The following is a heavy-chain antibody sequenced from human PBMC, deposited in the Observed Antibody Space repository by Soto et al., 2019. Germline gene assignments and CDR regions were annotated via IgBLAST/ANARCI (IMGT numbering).Heavy chain of an antibody. D-gene: IGHD3-10*01. CDR3: ARTYYGSGYWFDP. V-gene: IGHV4-30-2*01. Sequence: SETLSLTCAVSGGSISSGGYSWSWIRQPPGKGLEWIGYIYHSGSTYYNPSLKSRVTISVDRSKNQFSLKLSSVTAADTAVYYCARTYYGSGYWFDPWAREPWSPSPQ. CDR2: IYHSGST. J-gene: IGHJ5*02. CDR1: GGSISSGGYS.